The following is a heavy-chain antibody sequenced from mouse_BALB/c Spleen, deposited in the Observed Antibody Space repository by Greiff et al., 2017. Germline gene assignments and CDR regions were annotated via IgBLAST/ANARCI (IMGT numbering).Heavy chain of an antibody. CDR1: GYTFTDYN. D-gene: IGHD4-1*01. J-gene: IGHJ3*01. CDR3: ALTFAY. CDR2: IYPYNGGT. V-gene: IGHV1S29*02. Sequence: VQLKESGPELVKPGASVKISCKASGYTFTDYNMHWVKQSHGKSLEWIGYIYPYNGGTGYNQKFKSKATLTVDNSSSTAYMELRSLTSEDSAVYYCALTFAYWGQGTLVTVSA.